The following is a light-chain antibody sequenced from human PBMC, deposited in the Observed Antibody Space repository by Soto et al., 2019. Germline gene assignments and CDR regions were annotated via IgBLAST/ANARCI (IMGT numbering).Light chain of an antibody. Sequence: DVVMTQSPKSLPVTLGQPASISCRSSQSLLQSDGNTYLNWFQQRPGQSPRRLIYRVSNRDSGVPDRCSGSGSGSDFTLEISSVEAEDVGGYYCIQGSHWPPWTFGQGTKVEIK. CDR1: QSLLQSDGNTY. J-gene: IGKJ1*01. CDR2: RVS. V-gene: IGKV2-30*02. CDR3: IQGSHWPPWT.